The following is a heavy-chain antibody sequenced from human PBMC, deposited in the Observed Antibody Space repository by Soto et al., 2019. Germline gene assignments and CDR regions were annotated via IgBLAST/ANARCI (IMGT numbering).Heavy chain of an antibody. D-gene: IGHD3-10*01. CDR3: ARHPNYVSTYY. CDR2: IYYSGST. J-gene: IGHJ4*02. Sequence: PSETLSLTCTVSGGSISSYYWSWIRQPPGKGLEWIGYIYYSGSTNYNPSLKSRVTISVDTSKNQFSLKLSSVTAADTAVYYCARHPNYVSTYYWGQGTLVTVSS. CDR1: GGSISSYY. V-gene: IGHV4-59*08.